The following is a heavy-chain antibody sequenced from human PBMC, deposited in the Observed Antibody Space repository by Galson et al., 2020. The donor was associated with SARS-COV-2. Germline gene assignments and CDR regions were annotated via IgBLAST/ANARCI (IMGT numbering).Heavy chain of an antibody. D-gene: IGHD2-2*01. J-gene: IGHJ5*02. V-gene: IGHV3-53*01. Sequence: GGSLRLSCAASGFTVSSNYMSWVRQALGKGLEWVSVIYSGGSTYYADSVKGRFTISRDNSKNTLYLQMNSLRAEDTAVYYCARESRVAMQVWFDPWGQGTLVTVSS. CDR3: ARESRVAMQVWFDP. CDR2: IYSGGST. CDR1: GFTVSSNY.